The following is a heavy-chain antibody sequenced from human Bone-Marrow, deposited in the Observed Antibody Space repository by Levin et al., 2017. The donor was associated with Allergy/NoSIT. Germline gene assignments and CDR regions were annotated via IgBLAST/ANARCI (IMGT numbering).Heavy chain of an antibody. CDR2: IIPLFDIA. CDR1: GGTFSSYA. D-gene: IGHD6-6*01. CDR3: ASDSSSSSDRAPNYGGFHI. Sequence: SVKVSCKASGGTFSSYAVSWVRQAPGQGLEWMGGIIPLFDIANYAQKFQGRLTITADESTSTAYMELSSLRSEDTAVYYCASDSSSSSDRAPNYGGFHIWGQGTMVTVSS. V-gene: IGHV1-69*13. J-gene: IGHJ3*02.